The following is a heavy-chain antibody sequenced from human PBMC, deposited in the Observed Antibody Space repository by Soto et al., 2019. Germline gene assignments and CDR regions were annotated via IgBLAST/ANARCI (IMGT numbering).Heavy chain of an antibody. J-gene: IGHJ3*02. CDR3: ARFAVVPATNDAFDI. V-gene: IGHV5-51*01. D-gene: IGHD2-2*01. CDR2: IYPGDSDT. CDR1: GYSFTSYW. Sequence: GESLKISCKGSGYSFTSYWIGWVRQMPWKGLEWMGIIYPGDSDTRYSPSFQGQVTISADKSISTAYLQWSSLKASDTAMYYCARFAVVPATNDAFDIWGQGTMVTISS.